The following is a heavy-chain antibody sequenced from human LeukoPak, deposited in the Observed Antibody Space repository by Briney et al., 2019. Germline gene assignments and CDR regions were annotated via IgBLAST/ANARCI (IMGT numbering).Heavy chain of an antibody. J-gene: IGHJ4*02. D-gene: IGHD3-3*01. CDR1: GFTFSSYW. CDR2: IKQDGSEK. Sequence: TGGSLRLSCAASGFTFSSYWMSWVRQAPGKGLEWVANIKQDGSEKYYVDSVKGRFTISRDNAKNSLYLQMNSLRAEDTDVYYCARRGDFWSGYSGDYWGQGTLVTVSS. CDR3: ARRGDFWSGYSGDY. V-gene: IGHV3-7*01.